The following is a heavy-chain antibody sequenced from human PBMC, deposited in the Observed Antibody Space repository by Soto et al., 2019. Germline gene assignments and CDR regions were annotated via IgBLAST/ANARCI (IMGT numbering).Heavy chain of an antibody. V-gene: IGHV4-39*01. CDR2: IYYSGST. Sequence: QLQLQESGPGLVKPSETLSLTCTVSGGSISSSSYYWGWIRQPPGKGLEWIGSIYYSGSTYYNPSLKSRVTISVDTSKNQFSLKLSSVTAADTAVYYCGGRVTMVRESNNYGMDVWGQGTTVTVSS. D-gene: IGHD3-10*01. CDR1: GGSISSSSYY. J-gene: IGHJ6*02. CDR3: GGRVTMVRESNNYGMDV.